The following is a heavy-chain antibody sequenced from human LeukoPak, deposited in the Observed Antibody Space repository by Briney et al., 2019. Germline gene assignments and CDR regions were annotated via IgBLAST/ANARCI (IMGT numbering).Heavy chain of an antibody. Sequence: SETLSLTCTVSGGSVSSGSYYWSWIRQPPGKGLEWIGYIYYSGSTNYNPSLKSRVTISVDTSKNQFSLKLSSVTAADTAVYYCARDVGFEGSGMSWLDPCGQGTLVTVSS. J-gene: IGHJ5*02. V-gene: IGHV4-61*01. CDR2: IYYSGST. D-gene: IGHD3-10*01. CDR1: GGSVSSGSYY. CDR3: ARDVGFEGSGMSWLDP.